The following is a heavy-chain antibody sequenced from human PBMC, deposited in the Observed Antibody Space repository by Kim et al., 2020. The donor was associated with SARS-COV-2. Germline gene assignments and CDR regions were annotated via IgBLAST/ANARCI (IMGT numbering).Heavy chain of an antibody. Sequence: GGSLRLSCTASTFLFDVHALHWVRQGPGKGLEWVAGFGSNTNLVDYADSVKGRFTISTDDAKNSLYLQLNSLRPEDTALYFCTKDVEPGGAKFWGQGALVTVSS. CDR2: FGSNTNLV. CDR3: TKDVEPGGAKF. CDR1: TFLFDVHA. V-gene: IGHV3-9*01. D-gene: IGHD3-10*01. J-gene: IGHJ4*02.